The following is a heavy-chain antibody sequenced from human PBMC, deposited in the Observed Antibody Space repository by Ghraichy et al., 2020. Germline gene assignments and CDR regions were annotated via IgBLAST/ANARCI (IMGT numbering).Heavy chain of an antibody. J-gene: IGHJ4*02. CDR2: IYYSGST. CDR3: ASTSDIVVVVAEY. Sequence: SETLSLTCTVSGGSISSSSYYWGWIRQPPGKGLEWIGSIYYSGSTYYNPSLKSRVTISVDTSKNQFSLKLSSVTAADTAVYYCASTSDIVVVVAEYWGQGTLVTVSS. V-gene: IGHV4-39*01. CDR1: GGSISSSSYY. D-gene: IGHD2-15*01.